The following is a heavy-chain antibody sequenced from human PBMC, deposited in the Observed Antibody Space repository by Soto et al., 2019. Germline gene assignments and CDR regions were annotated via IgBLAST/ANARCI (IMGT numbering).Heavy chain of an antibody. Sequence: SETLSLTCTVSGGSISGSYWSWIRQPPGKGLEWLAYIYDDGSANYNPSLKSRATISLDMSKNRFSLKLTSVTAADTAVYYCARDKYCSGGSCRKNWFDPWGQGTLVTVSS. D-gene: IGHD2-15*01. J-gene: IGHJ5*02. V-gene: IGHV4-59*01. CDR3: ARDKYCSGGSCRKNWFDP. CDR1: GGSISGSY. CDR2: IYDDGSA.